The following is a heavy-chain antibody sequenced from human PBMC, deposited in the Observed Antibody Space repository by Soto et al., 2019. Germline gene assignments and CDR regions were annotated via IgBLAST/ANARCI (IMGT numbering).Heavy chain of an antibody. J-gene: IGHJ6*02. D-gene: IGHD3-9*01. CDR2: ISHDGSNK. Sequence: GGSLRLSCEASGFTFSSYDIHWVRQGPGKGLEWVAVISHDGSNKYYADSVKGRFTISRDNSKNTLYLQMNSLRAEDTAVYYCAKDYSRYFDSNYHYGMDVWGQGT. V-gene: IGHV3-30*18. CDR1: GFTFSSYD. CDR3: AKDYSRYFDSNYHYGMDV.